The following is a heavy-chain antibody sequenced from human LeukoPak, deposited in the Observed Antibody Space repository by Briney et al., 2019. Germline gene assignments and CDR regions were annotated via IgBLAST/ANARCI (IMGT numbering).Heavy chain of an antibody. CDR1: GGSIRSPGYY. CDR3: ARDINYYGSGSYYNVKGGSHLNWFDP. D-gene: IGHD3-10*01. CDR2: IHYSGTT. J-gene: IGHJ5*02. Sequence: PSETLSLTCTVSGGSIRSPGYYWGWIRQPPGKGLERIGSIHYSGTTYYNPSLKSRVTMSVDTSKNQFSLKLSSVTAADTAVYYCARDINYYGSGSYYNVKGGSHLNWFDPWGQGTLVTVSS. V-gene: IGHV4-39*07.